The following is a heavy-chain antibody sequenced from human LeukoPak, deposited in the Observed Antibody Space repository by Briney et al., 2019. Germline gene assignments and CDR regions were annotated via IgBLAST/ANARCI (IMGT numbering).Heavy chain of an antibody. CDR3: GRDLLGGYSYGLLDY. Sequence: ASVKVSCKASGGTFSSYAISWVRQAPGQGLEWMGGIIPIFGTANYAQKFQGRVTITADESTSTAYMELSSLRSEDTAVYYCGRDLLGGYSYGLLDYWGQGTLVTVSS. CDR1: GGTFSSYA. J-gene: IGHJ4*02. CDR2: IIPIFGTA. D-gene: IGHD5-18*01. V-gene: IGHV1-69*13.